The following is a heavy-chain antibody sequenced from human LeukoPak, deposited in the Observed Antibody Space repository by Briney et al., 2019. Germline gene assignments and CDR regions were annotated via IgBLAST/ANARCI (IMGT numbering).Heavy chain of an antibody. CDR3: ARFASGRYYFDY. CDR1: GGSISSYY. J-gene: IGHJ4*02. V-gene: IGHV4-59*01. Sequence: SETLSLTCTVSGGSISSYYWTWIRQPPGKGLEWIGYIYDSGSTNYNPSLKSRVTISVDTSKNQFSLKLSSVTAADTAVYYCARFASGRYYFDYWGQGTLVTVSS. CDR2: IYDSGST. D-gene: IGHD6-25*01.